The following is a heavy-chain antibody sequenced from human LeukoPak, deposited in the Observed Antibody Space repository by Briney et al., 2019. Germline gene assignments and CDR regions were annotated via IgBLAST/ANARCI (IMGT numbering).Heavy chain of an antibody. CDR1: GYTFTRYA. Sequence: ASVKVSCKASGYTFTRYAINWLRQAPGQGLEWMGWINMYAANPAYAQGFTERFVFSLDTSVTTAYLQISNLKTEDTAVYYCARHDNDDDFDYWGQGTLVTVSS. V-gene: IGHV7-4-1*02. CDR2: INMYAANP. D-gene: IGHD3-16*01. J-gene: IGHJ4*02. CDR3: ARHDNDDDFDY.